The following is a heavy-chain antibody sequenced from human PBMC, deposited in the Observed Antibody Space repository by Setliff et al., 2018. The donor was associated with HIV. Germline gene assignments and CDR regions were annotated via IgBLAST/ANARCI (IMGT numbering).Heavy chain of an antibody. CDR3: AKHECSVGCYYYMDV. V-gene: IGHV3-23*01. CDR1: GFTVSSNY. CDR2: ISGSNSRT. Sequence: SLRLSGAASGFTVSSNYMSWVRQAPGKGLEWVSGISGSNSRTDYVDSVKGRFTISRDKSKNTLYLQLNSLRAEDTAVYYCAKHECSVGCYYYMDVWGKGIMVTVSS. D-gene: IGHD2-15*01. J-gene: IGHJ6*03.